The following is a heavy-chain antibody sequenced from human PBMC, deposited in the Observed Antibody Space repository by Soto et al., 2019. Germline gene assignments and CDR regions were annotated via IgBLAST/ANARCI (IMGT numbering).Heavy chain of an antibody. J-gene: IGHJ5*02. V-gene: IGHV1-2*04. Sequence: QVQLVQSGAEVKKPGASVKVSCKASGYTFTGYYMQWVRQAPGQGLEWMGWINPNSGGTNYAQKFQCWVTMTRDTSISTAYMELSRLRSDDTAVYYCARGPSPLVVPAAVETRKTQNWFDPWGQGTLVTVSS. CDR2: INPNSGGT. CDR1: GYTFTGYY. CDR3: ARGPSPLVVPAAVETRKTQNWFDP. D-gene: IGHD2-2*01.